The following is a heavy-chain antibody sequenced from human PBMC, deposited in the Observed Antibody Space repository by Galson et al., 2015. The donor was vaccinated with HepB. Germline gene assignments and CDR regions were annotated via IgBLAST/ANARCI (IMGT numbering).Heavy chain of an antibody. Sequence: SLRLSCAASGFTFSNSGMSWVRQAPGKGPEWVALIWYDGSNKYADSVKGRFTIFRDNSKNTLYLQMNSLRVEDTAVYYCASVRGDSYACNYWGQGTLVTVSS. CDR3: ASVRGDSYACNY. CDR2: IWYDGSNK. V-gene: IGHV3-33*01. CDR1: GFTFSNSG. D-gene: IGHD3-16*01. J-gene: IGHJ4*02.